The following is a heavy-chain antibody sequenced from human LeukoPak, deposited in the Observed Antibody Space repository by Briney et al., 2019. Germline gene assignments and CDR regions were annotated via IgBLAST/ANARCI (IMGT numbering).Heavy chain of an antibody. CDR2: INHSGST. CDR3: ARHVRYYYGSGSYYNVD. CDR1: GGSFSGYY. Sequence: PSETLSLTCAVYGGSFSGYYWSWIRQPPGKGLEWIGEINHSGSTNYNPSLKSRVTISVDTSKNQFSLKLSSVTAADTAVYYCARHVRYYYGSGSYYNVDWGQGTLVTVSS. V-gene: IGHV4-34*01. J-gene: IGHJ4*02. D-gene: IGHD3-10*01.